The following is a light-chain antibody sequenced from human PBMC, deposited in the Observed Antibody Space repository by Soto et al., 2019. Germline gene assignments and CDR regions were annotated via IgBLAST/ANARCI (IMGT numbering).Light chain of an antibody. V-gene: IGKV3D-20*02. Sequence: EIVLTQSPGTLSLSPGERATLSCRTSQTLSSSFFACYQKTPGQAPSLLIYDTSTGAIDIPDRFSGSGSGTDFTLTISSLEPEDFALYYCQQRSNWPITFGQGTRLEIK. CDR3: QQRSNWPIT. J-gene: IGKJ5*01. CDR2: DTS. CDR1: QTLSSSF.